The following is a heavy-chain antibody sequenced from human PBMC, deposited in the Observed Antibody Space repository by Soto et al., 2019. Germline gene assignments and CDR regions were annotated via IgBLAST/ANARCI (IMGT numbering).Heavy chain of an antibody. CDR3: AKGVLSFHYGMEV. D-gene: IGHD3-10*01. J-gene: IGHJ6*02. CDR1: GFTFNTYP. CDR2: ISSTAGRTS. Sequence: GGSLRLSCATSGFTFNTYPMTWVRQAPGKGLEWVSSISSTAGRTSSYADSVKGRFAISRDFSDNTVYLQMNNLRVDDTAVDFCAKGVLSFHYGMEVWGQGTTGTVSS. V-gene: IGHV3-23*01.